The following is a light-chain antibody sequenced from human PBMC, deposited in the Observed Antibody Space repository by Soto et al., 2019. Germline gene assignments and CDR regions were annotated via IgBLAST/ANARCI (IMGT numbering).Light chain of an antibody. CDR3: RSYSGSNTYV. Sequence: QSALTQPHTSSGPPGHSVTISCPGTKRGIGVYDLVSWYQHHPGEAPRLIIYEVVQRPSGVPDRFSGSKSGNSASLTVSGLQAADEADYFCRSYSGSNTYVFGSGTKVTVL. V-gene: IGLV2-8*01. CDR1: KRGIGVYDL. CDR2: EVV. J-gene: IGLJ1*01.